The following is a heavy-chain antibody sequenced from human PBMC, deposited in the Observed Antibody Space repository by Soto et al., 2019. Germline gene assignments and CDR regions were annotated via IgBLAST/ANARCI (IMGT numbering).Heavy chain of an antibody. J-gene: IGHJ4*02. Sequence: DVQLLESGGGLVQPEGSLRLSCAASGFTFSSYAMGWVRQGPGKGLEWVAVVSIGGSTHYADSVRGRFTISRDNSKNTLSLQMNSLPAEDTAVYFCAKGRGAGGHFDYWGQGALVTVSS. CDR3: AKGRGAGGHFDY. CDR1: GFTFSSYA. CDR2: VSIGGST. V-gene: IGHV3-23*01. D-gene: IGHD2-15*01.